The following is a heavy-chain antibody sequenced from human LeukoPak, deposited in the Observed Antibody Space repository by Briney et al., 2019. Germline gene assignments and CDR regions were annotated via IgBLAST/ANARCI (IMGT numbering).Heavy chain of an antibody. CDR1: GFTFSSYE. CDR3: ARDRSGSGCNY. Sequence: GGSLRLSCAASGFTFSSYEMNWVRQAPGKGLQWVSDISSSGTTIYYADSVKGRFTISRDNAKNSLYLQMNSLRAEDTAVYYCARDRSGSGCNYWGQGTLVTVSS. J-gene: IGHJ4*02. V-gene: IGHV3-48*03. CDR2: ISSSGTTI. D-gene: IGHD6-19*01.